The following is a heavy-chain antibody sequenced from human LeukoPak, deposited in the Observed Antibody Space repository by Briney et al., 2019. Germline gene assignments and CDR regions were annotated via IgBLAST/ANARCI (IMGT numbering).Heavy chain of an antibody. CDR3: ARDGYCSSTSCFDY. Sequence: PGGSLRLSCAASGFTFSSYGMHWVRQAPGKGLEWVAVIWYDGSNKYYADSVKGRFTISRDNSKNTLYLQMNSLRAEDTAVYYCARDGYCSSTSCFDYWGQGTLVTVSS. CDR1: GFTFSSYG. J-gene: IGHJ4*02. D-gene: IGHD2-2*01. V-gene: IGHV3-33*01. CDR2: IWYDGSNK.